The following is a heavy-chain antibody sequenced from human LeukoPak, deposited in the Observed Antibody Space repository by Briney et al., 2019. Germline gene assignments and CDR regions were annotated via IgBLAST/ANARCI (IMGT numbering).Heavy chain of an antibody. V-gene: IGHV4-59*01. J-gene: IGHJ6*02. CDR1: GGSISSYY. Sequence: PSETLSLTCTVSGGSISSYYWSWIRQPPGKGLEWIGYIYYSGSTNYNPSLKSRVTISVDTSKNPFSLKLSSVTAADPAMYFCTRVNSSSRNYYYYYGMDVWGQGTTVTVSS. CDR2: IYYSGST. D-gene: IGHD6-13*01. CDR3: TRVNSSSRNYYYYYGMDV.